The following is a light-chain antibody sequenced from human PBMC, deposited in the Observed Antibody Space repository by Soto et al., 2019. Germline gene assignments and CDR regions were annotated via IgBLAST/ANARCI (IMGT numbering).Light chain of an antibody. Sequence: DIQMTQSPSTLSASVGDRVTITCRASQSISSWLAWYQQKPGKAPKLLIYDASSLESGVPSRFSGSGSGTEFTLTISSLQPDDFAVYFCQHYYNWPPYTFGQGTRLEIK. CDR3: QHYYNWPPYT. CDR2: DAS. V-gene: IGKV1-5*01. J-gene: IGKJ2*01. CDR1: QSISSW.